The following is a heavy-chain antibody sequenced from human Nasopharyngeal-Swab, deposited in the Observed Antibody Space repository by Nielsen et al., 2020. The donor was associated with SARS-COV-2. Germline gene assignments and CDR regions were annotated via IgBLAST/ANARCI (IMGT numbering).Heavy chain of an antibody. J-gene: IGHJ4*02. D-gene: IGHD6-13*01. CDR3: ARDLHSSSWYRSHHPHYFDY. CDR2: MSHDGTDE. V-gene: IGHV3-30*03. Sequence: GESLKISCATSGFTFSSYGMHWVRQAPGKGLEWVALMSHDGTDERYADSVKGPFTISRDYSQNTLNLQMNSLRAEDTAVYYCARDLHSSSWYRSHHPHYFDYWGQGTLVTVSS. CDR1: GFTFSSYG.